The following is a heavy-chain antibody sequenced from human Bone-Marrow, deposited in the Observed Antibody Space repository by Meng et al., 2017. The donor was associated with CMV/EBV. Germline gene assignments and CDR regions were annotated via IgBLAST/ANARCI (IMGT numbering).Heavy chain of an antibody. D-gene: IGHD2-2*03. CDR2: ISYDGSNK. V-gene: IGHV3-30-3*01. Sequence: GESLMISCASSGFTFSSYAMHWVRQAPGKGLEWVAVISYDGSNKYYADSVKGRFTIYRDNSKNTLYLQMNSPRAEDTAVYYCARDRGYCSSTSCYAYYYYGMDVWGQGTTVTVSS. CDR1: GFTFSSYA. J-gene: IGHJ6*02. CDR3: ARDRGYCSSTSCYAYYYYGMDV.